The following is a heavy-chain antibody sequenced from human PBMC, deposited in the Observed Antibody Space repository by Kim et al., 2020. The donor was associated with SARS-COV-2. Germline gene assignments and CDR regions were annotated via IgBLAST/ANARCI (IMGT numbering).Heavy chain of an antibody. CDR2: INHSGST. CDR1: GGSFSGYY. V-gene: IGHV4-34*01. D-gene: IGHD3-10*01. Sequence: SETLSLTCAVYGGSFSGYYWSWIRQPPGKGLEWIGEINHSGSTNYNPSLKSRVTISVDTSKNQFSLKLSSVTAADTAVYYCARAGYYGSGSYYLRYWGQGTLVTVSS. J-gene: IGHJ4*02. CDR3: ARAGYYGSGSYYLRY.